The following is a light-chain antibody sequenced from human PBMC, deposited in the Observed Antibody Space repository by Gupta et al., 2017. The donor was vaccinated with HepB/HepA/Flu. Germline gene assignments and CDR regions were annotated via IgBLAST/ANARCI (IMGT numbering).Light chain of an antibody. CDR2: SAS. J-gene: IGKJ3*01. Sequence: DIQMTQSPSSLSASVGDRVTITCRASQSISTYLNWYQQKPGKAPKLLIYSASSLQSGVPSRFSGSGSGTDFTLTISRLQPEDFATYYCQQSFTAPRAFGPGTTVDFE. V-gene: IGKV1-39*01. CDR1: QSISTY. CDR3: QQSFTAPRA.